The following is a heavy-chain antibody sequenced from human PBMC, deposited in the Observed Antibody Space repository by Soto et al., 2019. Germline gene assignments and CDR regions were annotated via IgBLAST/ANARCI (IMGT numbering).Heavy chain of an antibody. V-gene: IGHV3-23*01. J-gene: IGHJ4*02. Sequence: GGSLRLSCAASGFTFSSDAMSWVRQAPGKGLEWVSAISGSGGRTYYADSVKGRFTISRDNSKNTLYLQMNTLRAEDKDVYYCDKPRGYDFGYWGQGTLVTVSS. D-gene: IGHD5-12*01. CDR2: ISGSGGRT. CDR3: DKPRGYDFGY. CDR1: GFTFSSDA.